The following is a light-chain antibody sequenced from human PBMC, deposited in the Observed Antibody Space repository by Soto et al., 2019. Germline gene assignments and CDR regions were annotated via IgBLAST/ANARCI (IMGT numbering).Light chain of an antibody. V-gene: IGLV2-8*01. CDR2: EVN. J-gene: IGLJ1*01. CDR1: SSDVGGYNY. Sequence: QSALTQPPSASGSPGQSVAISCTGTSSDVGGYNYVSWYQQHPGKAPKLMIYEVNKPPSGVPDRFFGSKSGNTASLTVSGLQAEDEADYYCSSYAGSSNVFGTGTKLTVL. CDR3: SSYAGSSNV.